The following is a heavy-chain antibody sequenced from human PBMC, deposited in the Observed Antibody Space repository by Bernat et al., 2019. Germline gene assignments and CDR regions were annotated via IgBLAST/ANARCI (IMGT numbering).Heavy chain of an antibody. D-gene: IGHD2-8*01. CDR3: AQGHGYCSSGVCYPFDY. Sequence: EVELLESGGGLVQPGGSLRLSRAASGFTFSSYGMSWVRQAPGTGLEWVSSIRRSGGSTYYIDSVKGRFTISRDKSKNTLYLQMNSLRAEDTAVYYCAQGHGYCSSGVCYPFDYWGRRTLVTVSS. CDR1: GFTFSSYG. CDR2: IRRSGGST. V-gene: IGHV3-23*01. J-gene: IGHJ4*02.